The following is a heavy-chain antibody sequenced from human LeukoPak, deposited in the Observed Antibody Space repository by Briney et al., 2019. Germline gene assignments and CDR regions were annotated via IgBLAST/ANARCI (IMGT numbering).Heavy chain of an antibody. CDR2: INPNSGGT. V-gene: IGHV1-2*02. D-gene: IGHD3-10*01. CDR3: AKATYKPRSISMLRGVNQGVLGASDY. J-gene: IGHJ4*02. Sequence: ASVKVSCKASGYTFTGYYMHWVRQAPGQGLEWMGWINPNSGGTNYAQKFQGRVTMTRDTSISTAYMELSRLRSDDTAVYYCAKATYKPRSISMLRGVNQGVLGASDYWGQGTLVTVSS. CDR1: GYTFTGYY.